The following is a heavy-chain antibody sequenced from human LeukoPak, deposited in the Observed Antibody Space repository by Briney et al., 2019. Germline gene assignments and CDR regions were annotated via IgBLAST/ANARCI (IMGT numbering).Heavy chain of an antibody. Sequence: GASVKVSCKASGYTFTGYYMHWVRQAPGQGLEWMGWINPNSGGTNYAQKFQGRVTMTRDTSISTAYMELSRLRPDDTAVYYCAMYWGYSGYDDKDVWGQGTTVTVSS. D-gene: IGHD5-12*01. CDR2: INPNSGGT. V-gene: IGHV1-2*02. CDR3: AMYWGYSGYDDKDV. J-gene: IGHJ6*02. CDR1: GYTFTGYY.